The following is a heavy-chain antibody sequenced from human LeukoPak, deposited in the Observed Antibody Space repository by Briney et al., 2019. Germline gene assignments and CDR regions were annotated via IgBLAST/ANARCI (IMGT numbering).Heavy chain of an antibody. D-gene: IGHD6-13*01. CDR1: GFTFSSDS. CDR3: VRDLHSSTWYRDWFDP. CDR2: ISSNNSTI. J-gene: IGHJ5*02. Sequence: GGSLRLSCAASGFTFSSDSMNWVRQAPGKGLEWVSYISSNNSTIYYADSVKGRFTISRDNAKDSLYLQMNSLRAEDTAVYYCVRDLHSSTWYRDWFDPWGQGTLVTVSS. V-gene: IGHV3-48*01.